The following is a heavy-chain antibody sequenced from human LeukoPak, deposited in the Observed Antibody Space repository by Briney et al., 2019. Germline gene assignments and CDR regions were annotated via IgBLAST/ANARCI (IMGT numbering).Heavy chain of an antibody. Sequence: GASVKVSCKASGYTFTSYGISWVRQAPGQGLEWMGWISAYNGNTNYAQKLQGRVTMTTDTSTSTAYMELRSLRSDDTAVYYCARDVDTAMGYYYYYVDVWGKGTTVTVSS. CDR2: ISAYNGNT. J-gene: IGHJ6*03. CDR1: GYTFTSYG. D-gene: IGHD5-18*01. V-gene: IGHV1-18*01. CDR3: ARDVDTAMGYYYYYVDV.